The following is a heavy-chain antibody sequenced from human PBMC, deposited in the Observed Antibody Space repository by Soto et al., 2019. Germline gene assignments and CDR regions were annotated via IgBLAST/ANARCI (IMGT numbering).Heavy chain of an antibody. CDR3: AVAMVREILIFESAGMHV. Sequence: QVHLVQSGAEVKKPGSSVKVSCKTSGGSFNNYAVSWVRQAPGQGLEWMGGIIPNFDTPNYAQKFQDRVTIIADQSTSTAYTELRSLRSNDTAVYYCAVAMVREILIFESAGMHVWGQGTTVIVSS. J-gene: IGHJ6*02. CDR2: IIPNFDTP. D-gene: IGHD3-10*01. V-gene: IGHV1-69*01. CDR1: GGSFNNYA.